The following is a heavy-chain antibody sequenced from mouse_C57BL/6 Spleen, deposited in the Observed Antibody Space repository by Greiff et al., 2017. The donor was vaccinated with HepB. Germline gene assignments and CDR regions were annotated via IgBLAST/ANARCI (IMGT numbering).Heavy chain of an antibody. V-gene: IGHV1-69*01. D-gene: IGHD1-1*01. CDR2: IDPSDSYT. CDR1: GYTFTSYW. CDR3: ERMMTTVVRYFDY. Sequence: QVQLQQSGAELVMPGASVKLSCKASGYTFTSYWMNWVKQRPGQGLEWIGEIDPSDSYTNYNQKFKGKSTLTVDKSSSTAYMQLSSLTSEDSAVYYCERMMTTVVRYFDYWGQGTTLTVSS. J-gene: IGHJ2*01.